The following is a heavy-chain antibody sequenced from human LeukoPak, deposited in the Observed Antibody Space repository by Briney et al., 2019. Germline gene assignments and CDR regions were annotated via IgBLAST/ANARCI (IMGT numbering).Heavy chain of an antibody. CDR1: RYTFTSYY. J-gene: IGHJ5*02. D-gene: IGHD1-7*01. Sequence: ASVKVSCKASRYTFTSYYMHWVRQAPGQGLEWMGVINPTGGSTSYAQKFQGRVTMTRDMSTSKVYMELSSLRSEDTAVYYCARGTTASGWFDPWGQGTLVTVSS. V-gene: IGHV1-46*01. CDR2: INPTGGST. CDR3: ARGTTASGWFDP.